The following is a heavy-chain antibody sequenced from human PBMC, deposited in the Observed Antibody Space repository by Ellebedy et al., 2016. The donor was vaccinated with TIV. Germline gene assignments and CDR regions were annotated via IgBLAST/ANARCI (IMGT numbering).Heavy chain of an antibody. CDR2: ISASGGST. CDR3: AKGHSSGWYFFDY. V-gene: IGHV3-23*01. CDR1: GLTFSSYA. D-gene: IGHD6-19*01. Sequence: GESLKISCAASGLTFSSYAMSWVRQAPGKGLEWVSTISASGGSTYYAASVKGRFTISRDKSKNTLFLQMNSLRAEDTAVYYCAKGHSSGWYFFDYWGQGTPVTVSS. J-gene: IGHJ4*02.